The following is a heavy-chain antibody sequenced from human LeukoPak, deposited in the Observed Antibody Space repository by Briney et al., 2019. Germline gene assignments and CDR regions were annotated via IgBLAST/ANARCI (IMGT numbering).Heavy chain of an antibody. Sequence: SVKVSCKASGGTLSSYAISWVRQAPGQGLEWMGGIIPIFGTANYAQKFQGRVTITADESTGTAYMDLSSLRSEDTAVYYCARGGVQLERFDYWGQGTLVTVSS. V-gene: IGHV1-69*01. D-gene: IGHD1-1*01. CDR3: ARGGVQLERFDY. J-gene: IGHJ4*02. CDR2: IIPIFGTA. CDR1: GGTLSSYA.